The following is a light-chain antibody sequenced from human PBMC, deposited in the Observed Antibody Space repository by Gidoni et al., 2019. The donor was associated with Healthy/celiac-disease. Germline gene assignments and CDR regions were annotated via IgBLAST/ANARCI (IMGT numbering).Light chain of an antibody. V-gene: IGKV3-11*01. Sequence: IVLPQSPATLSLSPGERATLSCRASQSVSSYLAWYQQKPGQAPRLLIYDASNRATGIPARFSGSGSGTDFTLTISSLEPEDFAVYYCQQRSNWPKTFGQGTKLEIK. J-gene: IGKJ2*01. CDR2: DAS. CDR3: QQRSNWPKT. CDR1: QSVSSY.